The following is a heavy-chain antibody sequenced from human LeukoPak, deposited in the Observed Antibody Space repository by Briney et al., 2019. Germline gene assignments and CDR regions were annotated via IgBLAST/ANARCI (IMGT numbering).Heavy chain of an antibody. J-gene: IGHJ4*02. Sequence: GGSLRLSCAASGFTVSSNYMSWVRQAPGKGLEWASVIYSGGSTYYADSVKGRFTISRDNSKNTLYLQMNSLRAEDTAVYYCARVGYYDFWSGYQTFDYWGQGTLVTVSS. CDR1: GFTVSSNY. V-gene: IGHV3-66*01. D-gene: IGHD3-3*01. CDR2: IYSGGST. CDR3: ARVGYYDFWSGYQTFDY.